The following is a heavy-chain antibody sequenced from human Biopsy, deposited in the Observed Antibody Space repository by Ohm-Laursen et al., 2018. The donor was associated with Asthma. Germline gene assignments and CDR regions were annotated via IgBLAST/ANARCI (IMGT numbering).Heavy chain of an antibody. V-gene: IGHV1-3*01. D-gene: IGHD3-9*01. CDR2: INAGNGNT. Sequence: GASVKVSCKAPGYTFTSYAIHWVRQAPGQRLEWMGWINAGNGNTKYSQKFQGRVTITRDTSASTAYMDLRSLRSEDTAMYYCARTYYDFLTGQVNDAFALWGQRTMVTVSS. J-gene: IGHJ3*01. CDR1: GYTFTSYA. CDR3: ARTYYDFLTGQVNDAFAL.